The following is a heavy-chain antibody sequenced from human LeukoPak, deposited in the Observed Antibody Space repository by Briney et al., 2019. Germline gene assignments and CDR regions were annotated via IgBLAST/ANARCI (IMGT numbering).Heavy chain of an antibody. CDR1: GLTFTNYA. CDR2: ISGRGTST. V-gene: IGHV3-23*01. D-gene: IGHD2-21*02. CDR3: ARDHIIVVVTATHFDY. Sequence: PGGSLRLSCAASGLTFTNYAMTWVRQSPGKGLECVSVISGRGTSTYYADSVKGRFTISRDNSKNTLYLQMNSLRAEDTAVYYCARDHIIVVVTATHFDYWGQGTLVTVSS. J-gene: IGHJ4*02.